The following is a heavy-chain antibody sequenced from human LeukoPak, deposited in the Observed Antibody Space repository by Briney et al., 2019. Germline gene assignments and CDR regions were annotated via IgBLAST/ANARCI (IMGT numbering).Heavy chain of an antibody. J-gene: IGHJ5*02. CDR3: AREIVVVPAAMPRGYNWFDP. CDR1: GGSISSGGYY. V-gene: IGHV4-31*03. Sequence: KSSETLSLTCTVSGGSISSGGYYWSWIRQHPGKGLEWIGYIYYSGSTYYNPSLKSRVTISVDTSKNQFSLKLSSVTAADTAVYYCAREIVVVPAAMPRGYNWFDPWGQGTLVTVSS. D-gene: IGHD2-2*01. CDR2: IYYSGST.